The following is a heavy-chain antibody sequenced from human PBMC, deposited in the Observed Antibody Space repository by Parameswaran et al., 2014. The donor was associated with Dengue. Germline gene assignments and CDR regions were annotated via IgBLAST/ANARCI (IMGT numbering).Heavy chain of an antibody. D-gene: IGHD2-21*02. V-gene: IGHV2-70*01. Sequence: ARWIRQPPGKALEWLALIDWDDNKYYSTSLKTRLTISKDTSKNQVVLTMTNMDPVDTATYYCARMGGDPKLSPAYYYMDVWGKGTTVTVSS. CDR3: ARMGGDPKLSPAYYYMDV. CDR2: IDWDDNK. J-gene: IGHJ6*03.